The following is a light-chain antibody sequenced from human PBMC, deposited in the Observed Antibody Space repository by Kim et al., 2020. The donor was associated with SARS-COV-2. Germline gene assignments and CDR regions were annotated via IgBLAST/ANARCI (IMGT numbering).Light chain of an antibody. J-gene: IGLJ3*02. CDR2: DDS. Sequence: QSITISCNGTSSDVGGYNDVSWYQQHPGKAPKLMIYDDSNRPSGVSNRFSGSKSGNTASLTISGLQAEDEADYYCSSYTSSSTLVFGGGTQLTVL. CDR1: SSDVGGYND. CDR3: SSYTSSSTLV. V-gene: IGLV2-14*03.